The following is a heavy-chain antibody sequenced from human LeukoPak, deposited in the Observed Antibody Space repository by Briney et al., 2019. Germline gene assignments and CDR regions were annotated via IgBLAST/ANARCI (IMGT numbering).Heavy chain of an antibody. CDR2: FDPEDGET. J-gene: IGHJ4*02. Sequence: ASVKVSCKVSGYTLTELSMHWVRQAPGKGLEWMGGFDPEDGETIYAQKFQGRVTMTEDTSTDTAYMELSSLRSEDTAVYYCATADYYGSESYPRDWGQGTLVTVSS. CDR1: GYTLTELS. V-gene: IGHV1-24*01. CDR3: ATADYYGSESYPRD. D-gene: IGHD3-10*01.